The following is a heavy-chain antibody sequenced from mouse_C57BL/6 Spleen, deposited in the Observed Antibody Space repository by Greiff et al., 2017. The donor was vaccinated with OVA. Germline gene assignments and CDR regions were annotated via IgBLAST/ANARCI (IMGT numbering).Heavy chain of an antibody. J-gene: IGHJ1*03. CDR3: AYCSGSCEYLDV. CDR1: GYTFTDYY. D-gene: IGHD1-1*01. V-gene: IGHV1-26*01. Sequence: VQLQQSGPELVKPGASVKISCKASGYTFTDYYMNWVKQSHGKSLEWIGDINPNNGGTSYNQKFKGKATLTVDKSSSTAYMELRSLTSEDSAVYYCAYCSGSCEYLDVWGTGTTVTVSS. CDR2: INPNNGGT.